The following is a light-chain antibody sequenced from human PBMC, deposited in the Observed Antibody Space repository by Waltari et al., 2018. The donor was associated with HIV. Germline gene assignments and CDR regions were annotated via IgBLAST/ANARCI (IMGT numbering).Light chain of an antibody. CDR2: DVT. Sequence: QSALTQPRSASASPGQSVTISCTGTSSDVGGYNYVSWFQHHPGKAPKLVIYDVTKWPSGVPDRFSGSKSGNTASLTISGLQAEDEAEYHCCSYAGTDTFVLFGGGTRLTVL. CDR1: SSDVGGYNY. J-gene: IGLJ2*01. V-gene: IGLV2-11*01. CDR3: CSYAGTDTFVL.